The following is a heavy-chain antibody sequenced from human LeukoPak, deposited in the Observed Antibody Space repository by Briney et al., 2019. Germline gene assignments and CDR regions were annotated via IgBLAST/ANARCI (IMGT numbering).Heavy chain of an antibody. CDR2: IGASAFSA. J-gene: IGHJ4*02. D-gene: IGHD4-11*01. CDR3: AKDDSWSLDHFDS. CDR1: GFTFNTYA. V-gene: IGHV3-23*01. Sequence: GGSLRLSCVASGFTFNTYAMSWVRQAPGKGLEWVSGIGASAFSAYYADSAKGRFTISRDNSKNTLLLQMTSLRADDTAVYYCAKDDSWSLDHFDSSGQGTLVTVSS.